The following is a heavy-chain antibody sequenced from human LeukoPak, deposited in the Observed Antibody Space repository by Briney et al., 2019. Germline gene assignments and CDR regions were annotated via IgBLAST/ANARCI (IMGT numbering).Heavy chain of an antibody. J-gene: IGHJ4*02. CDR1: GGSISSGGYY. CDR2: IYHSGST. V-gene: IGHV4-30-2*01. Sequence: PSETLSLTCTVSGGSISSGGYYWSWIRQPPGKGLEWIGYIYHSGSTYYNPSLKSRVTISVDRSKNQFSLKLSSVTAADTAVYYCARVGTEDGRNLFFDYWGQGTLVTVSS. D-gene: IGHD5-24*01. CDR3: ARVGTEDGRNLFFDY.